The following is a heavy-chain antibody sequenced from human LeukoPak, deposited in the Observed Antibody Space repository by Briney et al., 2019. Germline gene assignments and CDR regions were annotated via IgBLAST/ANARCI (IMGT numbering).Heavy chain of an antibody. CDR1: GGHIDCVY. V-gene: IGHV4-4*08. CDR3: ASGAGWLIDY. D-gene: IGHD6-19*01. J-gene: IGHJ4*02. Sequence: PSETLSLTCSVSGGHIDCVYWNWIRQPPGKGLEWIGYIDNSGSTKYNPSLQSRITMSRDTSKKQFSLKLTSVTAADTAMYYCASGAGWLIDYWGQGTLVSVSS. CDR2: IDNSGST.